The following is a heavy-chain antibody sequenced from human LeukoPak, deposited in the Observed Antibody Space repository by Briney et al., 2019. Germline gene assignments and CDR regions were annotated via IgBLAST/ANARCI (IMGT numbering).Heavy chain of an antibody. V-gene: IGHV4-59*01. Sequence: SETLSLTCTVSGGSISSYYWSWIRQPPGKGLEWIGYIYNSGSTNYKPTLKSRVIISVDTSKNQFSLKLSSVTAADTAVYYYARDLPGTLDAFDIWGQGTMVTVSS. CDR3: ARDLPGTLDAFDI. J-gene: IGHJ3*02. CDR1: GGSISSYY. D-gene: IGHD1-1*01. CDR2: IYNSGST.